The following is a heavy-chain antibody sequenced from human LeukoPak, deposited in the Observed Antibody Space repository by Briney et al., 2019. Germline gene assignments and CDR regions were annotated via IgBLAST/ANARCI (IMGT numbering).Heavy chain of an antibody. D-gene: IGHD2-15*01. CDR2: IYYSGST. V-gene: IGHV4-59*03. J-gene: IGHJ3*02. CDR1: GGSISGYY. CDR3: ARGVVVVAAKYAFDI. Sequence: PSETLSLTWTVSGGSISGYYWSWIRQPPGKGLERLGYIYYSGSTSYTPSLKSRVTISVDTYKHQFSLKLSSVTAADTAVYYCARGVVVVAAKYAFDIWGQGTMVTVSS.